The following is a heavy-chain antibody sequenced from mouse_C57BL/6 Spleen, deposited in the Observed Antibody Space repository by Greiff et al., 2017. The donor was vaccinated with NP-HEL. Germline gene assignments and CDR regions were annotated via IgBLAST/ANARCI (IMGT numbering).Heavy chain of an antibody. D-gene: IGHD1-1*01. CDR3: ATTTVVATNFDY. CDR2: IYPGDGDT. V-gene: IGHV1-82*01. Sequence: VQLKESGPELVKPGASVKISCKASGYAFSSSWMNWVKQRPGKGLEWIGRIYPGDGDTNYNGKFKGKATLTADKSSSTAYMQLSSLTSEDSAVYFCATTTVVATNFDYWGQGTTLTVSS. J-gene: IGHJ2*01. CDR1: GYAFSSSW.